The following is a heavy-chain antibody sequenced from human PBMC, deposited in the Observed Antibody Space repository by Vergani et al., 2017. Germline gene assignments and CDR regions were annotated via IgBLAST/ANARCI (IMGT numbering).Heavy chain of an antibody. CDR3: AADISRNWFDY. CDR1: GGSISSYY. D-gene: IGHD3-3*02. Sequence: QVQLQESGPGLVKPSETLSLTCTVSGGSISSYYWSWIRQPPGKGLEWIGYIYYSGSTNYNHSLKSRVTISVDTSKNQFSLKLSSVTAADTAVYYCAADISRNWFDYWGQGTLVTVSS. CDR2: IYYSGST. J-gene: IGHJ5*01. V-gene: IGHV4-59*01.